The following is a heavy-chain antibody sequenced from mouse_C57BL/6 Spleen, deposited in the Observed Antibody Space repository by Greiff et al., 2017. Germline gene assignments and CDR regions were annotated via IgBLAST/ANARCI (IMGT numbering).Heavy chain of an antibody. V-gene: IGHV1-22*01. CDR2: INPNNGGT. CDR1: GYTFTDYN. CDR3: ARRGSYDGYYEDY. J-gene: IGHJ2*01. Sequence: VQLKQSGPELVKPGASVKMSCKASGYTFTDYNMHWVKQSHGKSLEWIGYINPNNGGTSYNQKFKGKATLTVNKSSSTAYMELRSLTSEDSAVYYCARRGSYDGYYEDYWGQGTTLTVSS. D-gene: IGHD2-3*01.